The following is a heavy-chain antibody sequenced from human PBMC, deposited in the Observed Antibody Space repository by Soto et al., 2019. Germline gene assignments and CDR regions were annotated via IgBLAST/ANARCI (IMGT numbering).Heavy chain of an antibody. D-gene: IGHD6-13*01. CDR1: GYTFTIYG. Sequence: QVQLVQSGAEVKKPGASVKVSCKASGYTFTIYGISWVRQAPGQGLEWMGWISAYNGNTNYAQKLQGRVTMTTDTSTRTAYMELRSLRSDDTAVYYCARGELYSSSWSSYYYYGMDVWGQGTTVTVSS. V-gene: IGHV1-18*01. J-gene: IGHJ6*02. CDR3: ARGELYSSSWSSYYYYGMDV. CDR2: ISAYNGNT.